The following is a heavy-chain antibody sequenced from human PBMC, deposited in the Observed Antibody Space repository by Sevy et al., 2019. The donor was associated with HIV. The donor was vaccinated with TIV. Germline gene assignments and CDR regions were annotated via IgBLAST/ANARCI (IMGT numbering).Heavy chain of an antibody. CDR3: SSGGGY. CDR2: ISFTTNNT. D-gene: IGHD3-16*01. CDR1: GFSVGSYT. V-gene: IGHV3-21*01. Sequence: GGSLRLSCAASGFSVGSYTMNWVRQAPGKGLEWVSFISFTTNNTYYVDSVKGRFTISRDNAKNSVYLQMNSLRAEDTAVYYCSSGGGYWGQGTLVTVSS. J-gene: IGHJ4*02.